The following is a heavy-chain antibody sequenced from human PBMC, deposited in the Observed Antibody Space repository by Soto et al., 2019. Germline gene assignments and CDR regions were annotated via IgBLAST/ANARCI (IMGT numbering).Heavy chain of an antibody. J-gene: IGHJ4*02. Sequence: SETLSLTCAVYGGSFSGYYWSWIRQPPGKGLEWIGEINHSGSTNYNPSLKSRVTISVDTSKNQFSLKLSSVTAADTAVYYCARSSILEGFNYWGQGTLVTVSS. D-gene: IGHD6-6*01. CDR3: ARSSILEGFNY. V-gene: IGHV4-34*01. CDR1: GGSFSGYY. CDR2: INHSGST.